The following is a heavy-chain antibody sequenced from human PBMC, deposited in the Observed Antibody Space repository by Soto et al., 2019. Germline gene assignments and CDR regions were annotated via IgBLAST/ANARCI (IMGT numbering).Heavy chain of an antibody. J-gene: IGHJ6*02. V-gene: IGHV1-18*01. CDR3: EREELGFIVLVPAAIPYYYYYGMDV. Sequence: ASVKVSCKASGYTFTSYGISWVRQAPGQGLEWMGWISAYNGNTNYAQKLQGRVTMTTDKSTSTAYMAPRSLRLEDQAEHYYEREELGFIVLVPAAIPYYYYYGMDVWGQGTTVTVSS. CDR2: ISAYNGNT. D-gene: IGHD2-2*01. CDR1: GYTFTSYG.